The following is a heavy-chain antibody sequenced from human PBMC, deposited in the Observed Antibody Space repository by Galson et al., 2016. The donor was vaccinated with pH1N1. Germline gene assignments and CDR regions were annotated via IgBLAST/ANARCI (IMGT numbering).Heavy chain of an antibody. CDR2: IFPGDSDT. Sequence: QSGAEVKKPGESLKISCKASGYSFTDYWIGWVRQMTGKGLGWMGIIFPGDSDTRYSPSFQGQVTISADKSINTAYLQWSSLKASDTAIYYCARLRGSDFDSRGQGTLVTVST. V-gene: IGHV5-51*03. CDR1: GYSFTDYW. J-gene: IGHJ4*02. D-gene: IGHD3-16*01. CDR3: ARLRGSDFDS.